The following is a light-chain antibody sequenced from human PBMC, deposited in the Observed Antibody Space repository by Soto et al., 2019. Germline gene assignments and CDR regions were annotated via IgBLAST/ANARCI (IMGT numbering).Light chain of an antibody. Sequence: DVQMTQSPSTLSASVGDRVTITCRASQSISSWLAWYQQKPGKAPRLLIYDASSLESGVPSRFSGSESATELTLTINSLQPDDFATDYCQQYNTYPRTSGHGTKVDI. V-gene: IGKV1-5*01. CDR1: QSISSW. J-gene: IGKJ1*01. CDR3: QQYNTYPRT. CDR2: DAS.